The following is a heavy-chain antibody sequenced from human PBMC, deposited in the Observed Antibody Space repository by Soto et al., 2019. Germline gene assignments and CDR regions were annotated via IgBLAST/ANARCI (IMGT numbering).Heavy chain of an antibody. Sequence: SETLSLTCTVSGASISSGGYYWSWIRQHPGKGLEWIGYIYYTGSTYYNPSLKSRVTISVDTSKNQFSLKLSSVTAADTAVYYCARDGYGDYGGAIDFSGQGTLVTVSS. CDR3: ARDGYGDYGGAIDF. CDR2: IYYTGST. J-gene: IGHJ4*02. D-gene: IGHD4-17*01. V-gene: IGHV4-31*03. CDR1: GASISSGGYY.